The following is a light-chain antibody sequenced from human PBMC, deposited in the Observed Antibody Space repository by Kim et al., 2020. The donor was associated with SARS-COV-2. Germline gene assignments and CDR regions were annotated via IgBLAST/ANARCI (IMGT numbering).Light chain of an antibody. V-gene: IGKV3-15*01. Sequence: APGERATLTCRARQSVSSNVAWYQQKPGQAPRLRIYGASTRATGSPARFSGSGSGTEFTLTISSLQSEDFAVYYCQQYNNWPPLTFGGGTKVDIK. CDR3: QQYNNWPPLT. J-gene: IGKJ4*01. CDR1: QSVSSN. CDR2: GAS.